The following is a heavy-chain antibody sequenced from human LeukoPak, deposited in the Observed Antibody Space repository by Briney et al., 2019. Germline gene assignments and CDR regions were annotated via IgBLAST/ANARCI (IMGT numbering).Heavy chain of an antibody. CDR3: ARDRYPTK. CDR1: GFTFSTYS. CDR2: ISTSSSYI. D-gene: IGHD1-1*01. J-gene: IGHJ4*02. Sequence: GGSLRLSCAASGFTFSTYSMNWVRQAPGKGLEWVSSISTSSSYINYADSVKGRFIISRDKAKNSLYLQMNSLRAEDTAVYYCARDRYPTKWGQGTLVTVSS. V-gene: IGHV3-21*01.